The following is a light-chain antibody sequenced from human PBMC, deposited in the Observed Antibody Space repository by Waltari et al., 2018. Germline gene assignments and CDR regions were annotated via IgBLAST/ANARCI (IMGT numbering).Light chain of an antibody. CDR1: QSISTY. V-gene: IGKV1-39*01. CDR3: MQALQTPRT. Sequence: DIQMTQSPSSLSASVGDRVTITCRASQSISTYLHWYQQKPGKAPKLLIYSASSLQSGVPSRFSGSGSGTDFTLTISRVEAEDVGVYYCMQALQTPRTFGQGTKLEIK. CDR2: SAS. J-gene: IGKJ2*01.